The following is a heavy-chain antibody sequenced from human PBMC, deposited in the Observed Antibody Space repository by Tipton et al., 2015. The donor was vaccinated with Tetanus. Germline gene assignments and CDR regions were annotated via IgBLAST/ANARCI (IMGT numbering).Heavy chain of an antibody. V-gene: IGHV4-39*02. CDR2: IYYSGST. Sequence: TLSLTCTVSGGSISSSSYYWGWIRQPPGKGLEWIGSIYYSGSTYYNPSLKSRVTISVDTSKNQISLKLSSVTAADTAVYYCARDIAVAGESYWGQGTLVTVSS. D-gene: IGHD6-19*01. CDR3: ARDIAVAGESY. CDR1: GGSISSSSYY. J-gene: IGHJ4*02.